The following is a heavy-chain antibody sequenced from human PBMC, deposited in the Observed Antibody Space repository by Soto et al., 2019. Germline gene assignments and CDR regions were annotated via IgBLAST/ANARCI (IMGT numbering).Heavy chain of an antibody. CDR3: ARGRVTMVRGVIGGHNWFDP. J-gene: IGHJ5*02. CDR2: INHSGST. D-gene: IGHD3-10*01. V-gene: IGHV4-34*01. Sequence: SETLSLTCAVYGGSFSGYYWSWIRQPPGKGLEWIGEINHSGSTNYNPSLKSRVTISVDTSKNQFPLKLSSVTAADTAVYYCARGRVTMVRGVIGGHNWFDPWGQGTLVTVSS. CDR1: GGSFSGYY.